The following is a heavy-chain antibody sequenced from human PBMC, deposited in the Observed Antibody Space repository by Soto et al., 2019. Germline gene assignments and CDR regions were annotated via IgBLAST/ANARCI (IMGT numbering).Heavy chain of an antibody. CDR1: GFTVSSNY. CDR3: ARDPIAAAGTNDWFDP. CDR2: IYSGGST. D-gene: IGHD6-13*01. V-gene: IGHV3-66*01. Sequence: GGSLRLSCAASGFTVSSNYMSWVRQAPGKGLEWVSVIYSGGSTYYADSVKGRFTISRDNSKNTLYLQMNSLRAEDTAVYYCARDPIAAAGTNDWFDPWGQGTLVTVSS. J-gene: IGHJ5*02.